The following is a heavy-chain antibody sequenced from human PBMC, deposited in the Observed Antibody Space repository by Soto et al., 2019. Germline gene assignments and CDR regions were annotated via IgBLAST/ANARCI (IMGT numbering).Heavy chain of an antibody. D-gene: IGHD6-19*01. CDR1: GFTFDDYA. Sequence: EVPLVESGGGLVQPGRSLRLSCAASGFTFDDYAMHWVRQAPGKGLEWVSGISWNSGSIGYADSVKGRFTISRDNAKNSLYLQMNSLRAEDTALYYCAKGRIAVASFDAFDIWGQGTMVTVSS. CDR2: ISWNSGSI. CDR3: AKGRIAVASFDAFDI. J-gene: IGHJ3*02. V-gene: IGHV3-9*01.